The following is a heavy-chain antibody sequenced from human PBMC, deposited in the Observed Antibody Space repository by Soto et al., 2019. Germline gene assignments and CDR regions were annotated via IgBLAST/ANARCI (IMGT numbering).Heavy chain of an antibody. J-gene: IGHJ3*02. CDR3: ARGSIDHAFDI. V-gene: IGHV3-74*01. CDR1: GFSFSNYW. Sequence: EVQVVESGGDLVQPGGSLRLSCAASGFSFSNYWMHWVRQAPGKGLVWVSRVNNDGRDTIYADSVMGRFTVSRDNAKNTLFLQMNSLRFDDTAMYYCARGSIDHAFDIWGQGTMVTVSS. D-gene: IGHD3-9*01. CDR2: VNNDGRDT.